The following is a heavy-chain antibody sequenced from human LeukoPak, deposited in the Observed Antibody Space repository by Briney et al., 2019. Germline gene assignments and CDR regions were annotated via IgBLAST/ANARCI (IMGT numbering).Heavy chain of an antibody. Sequence: GASVKVSCKASGYTFTSYGISWVRQAPGQGLEWMGWISAYNGNTNYAQKLQGRVTMTTDTSTSTAYMELRSLRSDDTAVYYCATMGSSWYSGTFDIWGQGTMVTVSS. D-gene: IGHD6-13*01. CDR2: ISAYNGNT. CDR3: ATMGSSWYSGTFDI. J-gene: IGHJ3*02. V-gene: IGHV1-18*01. CDR1: GYTFTSYG.